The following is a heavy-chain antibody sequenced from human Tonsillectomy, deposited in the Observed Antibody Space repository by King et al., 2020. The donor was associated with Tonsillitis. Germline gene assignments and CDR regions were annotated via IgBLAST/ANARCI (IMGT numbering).Heavy chain of an antibody. Sequence: VQLVQSGGGLIQPGGSLRLSCAASGFTVSNYCIHWVRQAPGKGLEWVSLIYSGDTTYYADSVRGRFTISRDNFKNTLYLDMNALRVDEPAVYYCARDHGAGHDGFDFWGQGTMVTVSS. CDR3: ARDHGAGHDGFDF. CDR1: GFTVSNYC. D-gene: IGHD6-19*01. CDR2: IYSGDTT. V-gene: IGHV3-53*01. J-gene: IGHJ3*01.